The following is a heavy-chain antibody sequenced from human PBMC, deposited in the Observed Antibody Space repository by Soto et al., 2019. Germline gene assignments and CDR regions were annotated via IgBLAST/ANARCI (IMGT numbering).Heavy chain of an antibody. CDR2: IYYSGST. Sequence: QVQLQESGPGLVKPSDTLSLTCAVSGYSISSSNWWGWIRQPPGKGLEWIGYIYYSGSTYYNPSLNSRVTMSGDTSKNQFSLKLSSVTAVDTAVYYCARTNYDFWSGNNWFDPWGQGTLVTVSS. J-gene: IGHJ5*02. V-gene: IGHV4-28*01. CDR3: ARTNYDFWSGNNWFDP. CDR1: GYSISSSNW. D-gene: IGHD3-3*01.